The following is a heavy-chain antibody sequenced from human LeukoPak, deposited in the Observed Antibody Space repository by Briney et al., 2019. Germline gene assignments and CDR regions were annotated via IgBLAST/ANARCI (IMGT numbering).Heavy chain of an antibody. V-gene: IGHV3-30*02. D-gene: IGHD3-16*01. CDR3: AKDGIMHSNGPPEFDP. CDR1: GFIFRSYG. J-gene: IGHJ5*02. Sequence: PGGSLRLSCVASGFIFRSYGIHWVRQAPGKGLEWVTFIHFDGSNEYYADFVKGRFTISRDNSKNTVYLQMNRLRAEDTAVYYCAKDGIMHSNGPPEFDPWGQGTLVSVSS. CDR2: IHFDGSNE.